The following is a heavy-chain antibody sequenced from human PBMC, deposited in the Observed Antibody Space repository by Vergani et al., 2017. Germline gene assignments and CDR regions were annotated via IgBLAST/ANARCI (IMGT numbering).Heavy chain of an antibody. CDR1: GFTFSSYG. D-gene: IGHD3-16*01. Sequence: QVQLVESGGGVVQPGRSLRLSCAASGFTFSSYGMHWVRQAPGKGLEWVAVIWYDGSNKYYADSVKGRFTISRDNSKNTLYLQMNSLRAEDTAVYYCANPDMITFGGVPYCMDVWGQGTTVTVSS. CDR3: ANPDMITFGGVPYCMDV. V-gene: IGHV3-33*06. J-gene: IGHJ6*02. CDR2: IWYDGSNK.